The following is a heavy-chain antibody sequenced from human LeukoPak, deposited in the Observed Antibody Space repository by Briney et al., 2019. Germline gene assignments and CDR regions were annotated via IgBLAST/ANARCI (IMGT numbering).Heavy chain of an antibody. CDR2: IYYSGST. J-gene: IGHJ4*02. Sequence: SETLSLTCTVSGGSISSSSYYWGWIRQPPGKGLEWIGSIYYSGSTYYNPSLKSRVTISVDTSKNQFSLKLSSVTAADTAVYYCARVYGRGGNWNDGAYFDYWGQGTLVTVSS. CDR1: GGSISSSSYY. D-gene: IGHD1-20*01. V-gene: IGHV4-39*01. CDR3: ARVYGRGGNWNDGAYFDY.